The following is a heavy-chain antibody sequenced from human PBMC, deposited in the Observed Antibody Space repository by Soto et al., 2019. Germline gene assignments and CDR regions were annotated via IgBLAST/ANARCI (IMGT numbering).Heavy chain of an antibody. J-gene: IGHJ4*02. Sequence: SETLSLTCTVSDGSISSYYWSWIRQPPGKGLEWIGYIYGTGTTNYSPSLTNRVTISVDMSKNQFSLRLSSVTAADTAMYYCARQIYDSDTGPNFQYYFDSWGQGTPVTVSS. V-gene: IGHV4-59*01. CDR3: ARQIYDSDTGPNFQYYFDS. CDR1: DGSISSYY. D-gene: IGHD3-22*01. CDR2: IYGTGTT.